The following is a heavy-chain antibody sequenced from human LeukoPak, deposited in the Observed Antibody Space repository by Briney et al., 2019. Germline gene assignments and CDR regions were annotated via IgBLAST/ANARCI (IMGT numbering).Heavy chain of an antibody. CDR2: INPSGGST. CDR3: ARSGWYSWFDP. V-gene: IGHV1-46*01. D-gene: IGHD6-19*01. J-gene: IGHJ5*02. Sequence: ASVKVSCKASGGTFSSYAISWVRQAPGQGLEWMGIINPSGGSTSYAQKFQGRVTMTRDTSTSTVYMELSSLRSEDTAVYYCARSGWYSWFDPWGQGALVTVSS. CDR1: GGTFSSYA.